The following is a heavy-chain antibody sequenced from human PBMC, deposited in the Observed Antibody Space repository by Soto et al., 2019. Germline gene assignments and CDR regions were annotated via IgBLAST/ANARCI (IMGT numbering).Heavy chain of an antibody. CDR3: AAELGNSGDDGHDY. V-gene: IGHV3-30-3*01. CDR1: GFCFSSCA. J-gene: IGHJ4*02. Sequence: QVQLGESGGGVVQPGRSLRLSCEASGFCFSSCAMHWVRQPLCKGLECVAVVTYDGGSIYYADAVKGRFPISRDNYKNPMYLKMNSLRTEDTAVYYCAAELGNSGDDGHDYWGQGTLVTVSS. CDR2: VTYDGGSI. D-gene: IGHD5-12*01.